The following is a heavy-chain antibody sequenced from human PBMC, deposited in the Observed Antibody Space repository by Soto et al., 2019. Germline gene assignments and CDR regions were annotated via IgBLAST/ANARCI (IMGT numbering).Heavy chain of an antibody. V-gene: IGHV4-39*01. CDR1: GGSVSSSSFY. Sequence: SETLSLTCSVSGGSVSSSSFYWGWVRQPPGKGLEWIGSISYGGSSYYIPSLMSRVTMSVDTSTNQLSLNLNSVTAADTALYFCARHRRETGTYAQPLDSWGQGTMVTVYS. J-gene: IGHJ4*02. D-gene: IGHD1-1*01. CDR2: ISYGGSS. CDR3: ARHRRETGTYAQPLDS.